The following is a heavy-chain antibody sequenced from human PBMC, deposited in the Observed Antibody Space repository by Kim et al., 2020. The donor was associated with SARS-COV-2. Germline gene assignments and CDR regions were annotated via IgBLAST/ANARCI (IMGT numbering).Heavy chain of an antibody. CDR3: AREGTPDCSSTSCYPLYFDY. J-gene: IGHJ4*02. CDR1: GGTFSSYA. D-gene: IGHD2-2*01. CDR2: IIPIFGTA. V-gene: IGHV1-69*13. Sequence: SVKVSCKASGGTFSSYAISWVRQAPGQGLEWMGGIIPIFGTANYAQKFQGRVTITADESTSTAYMELSSLRSEDTAVYYCAREGTPDCSSTSCYPLYFDYWGQGTLVTVSS.